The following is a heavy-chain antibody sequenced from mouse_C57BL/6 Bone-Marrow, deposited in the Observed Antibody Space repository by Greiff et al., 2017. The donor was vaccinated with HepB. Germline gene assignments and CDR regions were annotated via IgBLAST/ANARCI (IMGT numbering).Heavy chain of an antibody. J-gene: IGHJ1*03. D-gene: IGHD2-4*01. CDR2: IWWDDDK. CDR3: ALIALYDYDAGRGGFYF. Sequence: ESGPGILQPSQTLSLTCSFSGFSLSTFGMGVGWIRQPSGKGLEWLAHIWWDDDKYYNPALKSRLTISKDTSKNQVFLKIANVGTADTATYYCALIALYDYDAGRGGFYFWGTGTTVTVSS. V-gene: IGHV8-8*01. CDR1: GFSLSTFGMG.